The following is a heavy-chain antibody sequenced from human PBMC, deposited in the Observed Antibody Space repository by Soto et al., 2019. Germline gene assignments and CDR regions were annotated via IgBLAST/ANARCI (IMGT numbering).Heavy chain of an antibody. V-gene: IGHV3-48*02. CDR3: ARDTYYYDSSGYFGGSYYYYGMDV. Sequence: EVQLLESGGGLVQSGGSLRLSCAASGFTFSSYAMSWVRQTPGKGLEWVSYISSSSSTIYYADSVKGRFTISRDNAKNSLYLQMNSLRDEDTAVYYCARDTYYYDSSGYFGGSYYYYGMDVWGQGTTVTVSS. CDR1: GFTFSSYA. CDR2: ISSSSSTI. D-gene: IGHD3-22*01. J-gene: IGHJ6*02.